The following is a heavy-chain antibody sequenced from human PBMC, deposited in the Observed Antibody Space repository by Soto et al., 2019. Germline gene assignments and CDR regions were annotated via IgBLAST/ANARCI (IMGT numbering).Heavy chain of an antibody. Sequence: QVQLQESGPGLVKPSQTLSLTCTVSGGSISSGGYYWSWIRQHPGKGLEWIGYIYYSRSTYYNPSLKSRVTISVDTSKNQFSLKLSSVTAADTAVYYCARETEGSGSLNPIYYFDYWGQGTLVTVSS. CDR2: IYYSRST. D-gene: IGHD3-10*01. V-gene: IGHV4-31*03. CDR3: ARETEGSGSLNPIYYFDY. CDR1: GGSISSGGYY. J-gene: IGHJ4*02.